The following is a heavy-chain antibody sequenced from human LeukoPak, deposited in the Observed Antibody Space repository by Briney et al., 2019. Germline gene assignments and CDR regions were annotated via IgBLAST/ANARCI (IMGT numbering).Heavy chain of an antibody. CDR1: GGSISSGGYY. J-gene: IGHJ6*02. D-gene: IGHD6-13*01. CDR3: ARDLGQQLVPNYYYYGMDV. V-gene: IGHV4-31*03. CDR2: IYYSGST. Sequence: PSETLSLTCTVSGGSISSGGYYWSWIRQHPGKGLEWIGYIYYSGSTYYNPSLKSRVTISVDTSKNQFSLKLSSVTAADTAVYYCARDLGQQLVPNYYYYGMDVWGQGTTVTVSS.